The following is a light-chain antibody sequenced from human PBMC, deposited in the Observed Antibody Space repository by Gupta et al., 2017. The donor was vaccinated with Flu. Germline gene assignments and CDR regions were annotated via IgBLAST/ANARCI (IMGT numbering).Light chain of an antibody. CDR2: DAS. J-gene: IGKJ2*01. V-gene: IGKV1-33*01. Sequence: DIQMTQSPPSLSASVGDRVTITCQASQGISSFLSWYQQSPGKAPKLLIYDASSLQTGVPSRFSGSGSGTDFTFTISSLQPEDIATYYCQQEDNLPLTFGQGTKLEIK. CDR3: QQEDNLPLT. CDR1: QGISSF.